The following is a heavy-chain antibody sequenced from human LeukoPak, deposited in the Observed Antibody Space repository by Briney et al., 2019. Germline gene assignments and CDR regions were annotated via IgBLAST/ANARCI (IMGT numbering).Heavy chain of an antibody. CDR2: IHHSGNT. CDR3: ARDAVIAAAGFDY. V-gene: IGHV4-34*01. CDR1: GGSFSGYY. D-gene: IGHD6-13*01. J-gene: IGHJ4*02. Sequence: SETLSLTCAVYGGSFSGYYWSWIRQPPGKGLEWIGEIHHSGNTNYNPSLKSRVTISVDTSKNQFSLKLNSVTAADTAVYYCARDAVIAAAGFDYWGQGTLVTVSS.